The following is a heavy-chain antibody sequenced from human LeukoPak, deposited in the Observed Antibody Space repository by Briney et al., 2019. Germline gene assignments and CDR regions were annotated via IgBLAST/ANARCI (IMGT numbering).Heavy chain of an antibody. V-gene: IGHV4-38-2*01. J-gene: IGHJ4*02. CDR1: GYSISSGYY. CDR3: ARGLFFDY. Sequence: SETLSLTCAVSGYSISSGYYWGWIRQPPGKGLEWIGSIYHSGITYYNPSLKSRVTISVDTSKNQFSLKLSSVTAADTAVYYCARGLFFDYWGQGTLVTVSS. CDR2: IYHSGIT.